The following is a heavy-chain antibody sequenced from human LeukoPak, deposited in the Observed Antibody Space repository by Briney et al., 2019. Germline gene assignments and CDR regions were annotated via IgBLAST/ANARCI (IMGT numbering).Heavy chain of an antibody. CDR2: ISSSGSTI. J-gene: IGHJ4*02. CDR1: GFTFSDYY. D-gene: IGHD3-3*01. Sequence: GGSLRLSCAASGFTFSDYYMSWIRQAPGKGLEWVSYISSSGSTIYYADSVKGRFTISRDNAKNSLYLQMNSLRAEDTAVYYCARDQSDYDVWSGYFSGCSFDYWGQGTLVTVSS. V-gene: IGHV3-11*01. CDR3: ARDQSDYDVWSGYFSGCSFDY.